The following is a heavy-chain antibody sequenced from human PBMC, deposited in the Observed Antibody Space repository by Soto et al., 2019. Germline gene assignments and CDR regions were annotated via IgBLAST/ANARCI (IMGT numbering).Heavy chain of an antibody. J-gene: IGHJ4*02. D-gene: IGHD2-8*01. CDR1: GFTFSSYA. CDR3: ARDRGGLLKD. CDR2: ISYDGSNK. V-gene: IGHV3-30-3*01. Sequence: QVQLVESGGGVVQPGRSLRLSCAASGFTFSSYAMHWVRQAPGKGLEWVAVISYDGSNKYYADSVKGRFTISGDNSKNTLYLQMNSLRAEDTAVYYCARDRGGLLKDWGQGTLVTVSS.